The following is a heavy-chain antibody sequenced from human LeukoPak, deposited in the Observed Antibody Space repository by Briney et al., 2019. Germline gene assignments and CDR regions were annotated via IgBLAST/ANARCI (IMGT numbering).Heavy chain of an antibody. D-gene: IGHD2-15*01. V-gene: IGHV4-34*01. Sequence: SETLSLTCAVYGGSFSGYYWSWIRQPPGKGLEWIGEINHSGSTNYNPSLKSRVTTSVDTSKNQFSLKLSSVTAADTAVYYCARGGCSGGSCYRYYYYYGMDVWGQGTTVTVSS. CDR1: GGSFSGYY. CDR3: ARGGCSGGSCYRYYYYYGMDV. J-gene: IGHJ6*02. CDR2: INHSGST.